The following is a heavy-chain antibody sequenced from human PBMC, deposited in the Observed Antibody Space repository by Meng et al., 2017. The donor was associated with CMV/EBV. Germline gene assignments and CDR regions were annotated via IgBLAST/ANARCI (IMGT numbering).Heavy chain of an antibody. Sequence: SCKASGGTVGSYAISWVRQAPGQGLEWMGGIIPIFGTANYAQKFQGRVTITTDESTSTAYMELSSLRSEDTAVYYCAREGAAASFDYWGQGTLVTVSS. CDR3: AREGAAASFDY. CDR1: GGTVGSYA. CDR2: IIPIFGTA. J-gene: IGHJ4*02. V-gene: IGHV1-69*05. D-gene: IGHD6-13*01.